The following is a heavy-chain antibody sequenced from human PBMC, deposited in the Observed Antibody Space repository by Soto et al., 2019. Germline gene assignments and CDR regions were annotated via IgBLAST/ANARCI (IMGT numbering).Heavy chain of an antibody. V-gene: IGHV3-30-3*01. CDR2: ISYDGSNK. CDR3: AREGRWLPSVPPGFDY. D-gene: IGHD5-12*01. J-gene: IGHJ4*02. Sequence: QVQLVESGGGVVQPGRSLRLSCAASGFTFSSYAMHWVRQAPGKGLEWVAVISYDGSNKYYADSVKGRFTISRDNSKNTLYLQMNSLRAEDTAVYYCAREGRWLPSVPPGFDYWGQGTLVTVSS. CDR1: GFTFSSYA.